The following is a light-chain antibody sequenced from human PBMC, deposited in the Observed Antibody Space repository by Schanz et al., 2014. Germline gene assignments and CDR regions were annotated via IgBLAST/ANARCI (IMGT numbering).Light chain of an antibody. V-gene: IGKV1-9*01. Sequence: IQLTQSPSPLSASVGDSVTITCRASQGIGSYLAWYQQKPGKAPQLLIYAASTLQSGVPSRFGGSGSGTDFTLTISSLQPEDFATYYCQQYNSFLAFGGGTKVEIK. CDR2: AAS. J-gene: IGKJ4*01. CDR1: QGIGSY. CDR3: QQYNSFLA.